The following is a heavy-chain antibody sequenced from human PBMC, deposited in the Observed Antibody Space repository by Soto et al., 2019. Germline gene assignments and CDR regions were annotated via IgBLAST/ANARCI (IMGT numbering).Heavy chain of an antibody. CDR2: ISGSSSDT. D-gene: IGHD3-9*01. J-gene: IGHJ4*02. V-gene: IGHV3-11*05. Sequence: QVQLVESGGGLVKPGGSLRLSCAASGFTFRNFYMSWIRHAPGKGLEWVAYISGSSSDTKYADSVKGRFTISRDNAKNSLYLQMNSLRGEDTAVYYCARYFRNKGYDYWVQGTLVIVSS. CDR3: ARYFRNKGYDY. CDR1: GFTFRNFY.